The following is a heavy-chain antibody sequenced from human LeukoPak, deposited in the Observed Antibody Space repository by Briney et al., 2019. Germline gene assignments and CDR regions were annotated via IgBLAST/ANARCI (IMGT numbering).Heavy chain of an antibody. Sequence: SETLSLTCTVSGGSISSHYWSWIRQPPGKGLEWIGYIYYSGSTNYNPSLKSRVTISVDTSKNQFSLKLSSMTAADTAVYFCATRPPGAQRYFPYFDFWGQGTLVTVSS. CDR3: ATRPPGAQRYFPYFDF. CDR1: GGSISSHY. CDR2: IYYSGST. J-gene: IGHJ4*02. V-gene: IGHV4-59*11. D-gene: IGHD3-9*01.